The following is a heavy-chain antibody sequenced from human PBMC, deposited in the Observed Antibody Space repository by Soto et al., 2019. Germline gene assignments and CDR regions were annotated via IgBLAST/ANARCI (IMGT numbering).Heavy chain of an antibody. J-gene: IGHJ4*02. CDR1: VDSFSSNSAT. CDR3: ARSITGSAYFDY. Sequence: SQTLSLTCAISVDSFSSNSATWKWIRQSPSRGLQWLGRTYYRSKWYHDYAESVKSRITINPDTSKNQFSLQLISVTPEDTAVYYCARSITGSAYFDYWAPGTLVTVSS. CDR2: TYYRSKWYH. V-gene: IGHV6-1*01. D-gene: IGHD3-10*01.